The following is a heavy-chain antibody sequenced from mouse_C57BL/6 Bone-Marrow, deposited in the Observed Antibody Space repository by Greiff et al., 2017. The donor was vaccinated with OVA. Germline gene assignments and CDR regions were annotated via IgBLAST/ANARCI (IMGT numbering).Heavy chain of an antibody. Sequence: EVQLVESGGGLVKPGGSLKLSCAASGFTFSDYGMHWVRQAPEKGLVWVAYISSGSSTIYYADPVKGRFTISRDNAKNTLFLQMTSVRSEDTAMYYCARKVFSSWFAYWGQGTLVTVSA. D-gene: IGHD1-1*01. CDR2: ISSGSSTI. J-gene: IGHJ3*01. CDR1: GFTFSDYG. CDR3: ARKVFSSWFAY. V-gene: IGHV5-17*01.